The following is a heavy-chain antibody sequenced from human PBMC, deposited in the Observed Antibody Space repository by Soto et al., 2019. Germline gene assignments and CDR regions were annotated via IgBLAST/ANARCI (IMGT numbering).Heavy chain of an antibody. CDR2: ISSSSSYI. J-gene: IGHJ3*02. Sequence: GGSLRLSCAASGFTFSSYSMNWVRQAPGKGLEWVSSISSSSSYIYYADSVKGRFTISRDNAKNSLYLQMNSLRAEDTAVYYCARGPAWSYDYIWGSYSFDAFDIWGQGTMVTVSS. CDR1: GFTFSSYS. V-gene: IGHV3-21*01. CDR3: ARGPAWSYDYIWGSYSFDAFDI. D-gene: IGHD3-16*01.